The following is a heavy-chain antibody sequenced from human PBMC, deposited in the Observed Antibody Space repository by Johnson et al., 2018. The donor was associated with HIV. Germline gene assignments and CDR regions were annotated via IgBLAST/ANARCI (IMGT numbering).Heavy chain of an antibody. V-gene: IGHV3-30-3*01. Sequence: QVQLVESGGGLVQPGGSLKLSCAASGFTFSSFAMHWVRQAPGKGLEWMAFISYDGSNKYFKDSVKGRFTISRDNSKNTLYLQMNSLRAEDTAVYYCARVHPAVAGNDAFDIWGQGTMVTVSS. CDR1: GFTFSSFA. J-gene: IGHJ3*02. D-gene: IGHD6-19*01. CDR3: ARVHPAVAGNDAFDI. CDR2: ISYDGSNK.